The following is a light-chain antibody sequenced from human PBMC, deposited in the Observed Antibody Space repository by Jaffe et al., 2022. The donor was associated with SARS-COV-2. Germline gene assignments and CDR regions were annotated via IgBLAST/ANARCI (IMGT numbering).Light chain of an antibody. V-gene: IGKV1-5*03. J-gene: IGKJ1*01. CDR3: QHYKSYPWT. CDR1: QSISSW. Sequence: DIQMTQSPSTLSASVGDRVTITCRASQSISSWLAWYQQRPGKAPNLLIYKASSLESGVPSRFSGSGSGTEFTLTISSLQPGDFATYYCQHYKSYPWTFGQGTKVEIK. CDR2: KAS.